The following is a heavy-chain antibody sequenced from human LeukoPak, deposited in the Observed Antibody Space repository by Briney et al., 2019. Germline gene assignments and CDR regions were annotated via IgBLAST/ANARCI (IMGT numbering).Heavy chain of an antibody. Sequence: SQTLSLTCTVSGGSISSYYWSWIRQPPGKGLEWIGYIYYSGSTNYNPSLKSRVTISVDTSKNQFSLRLSSVTAADTAVYYCARDIGYYGGVDYWGQGTLVTVSS. J-gene: IGHJ4*02. CDR2: IYYSGST. V-gene: IGHV4-59*01. CDR3: ARDIGYYGGVDY. CDR1: GGSISSYY. D-gene: IGHD4-23*01.